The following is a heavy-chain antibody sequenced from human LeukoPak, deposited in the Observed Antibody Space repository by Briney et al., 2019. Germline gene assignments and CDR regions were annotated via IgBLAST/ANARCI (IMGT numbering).Heavy chain of an antibody. D-gene: IGHD3-9*01. CDR2: INHSGST. J-gene: IGHJ4*02. Sequence: SETLSLTCAVYGGSFSGYYWSWIRQPPGKGLEWIGEINHSGSTNYNPSLKSRVTISVDTSKNQFSLKLSSVTAADTAVYYCARLTYYDILTGVSGFDYWGQGTLVTVSS. V-gene: IGHV4-34*01. CDR1: GGSFSGYY. CDR3: ARLTYYDILTGVSGFDY.